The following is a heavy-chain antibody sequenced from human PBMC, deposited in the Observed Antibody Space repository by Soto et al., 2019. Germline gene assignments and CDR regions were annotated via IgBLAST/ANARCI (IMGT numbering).Heavy chain of an antibody. J-gene: IGHJ4*02. V-gene: IGHV3-7*01. CDR2: INQDGSKT. D-gene: IGHD3-3*01. CDR3: ARGLPDFWSGYSSFDS. CDR1: GFTFITYW. Sequence: PGGPLRLSCSAVGFTFITYWRSRVLQAPGKGLEWVANINQDGSKTYYVDSVEGRFTISRDNAKNSLYLHMDSLRPEDTFVYYCARGLPDFWSGYSSFDSWGEGTLVTVSS.